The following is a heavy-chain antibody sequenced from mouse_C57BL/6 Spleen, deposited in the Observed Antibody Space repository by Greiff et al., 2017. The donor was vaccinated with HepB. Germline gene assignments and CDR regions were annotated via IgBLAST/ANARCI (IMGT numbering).Heavy chain of an antibody. V-gene: IGHV14-4*01. CDR2: IDPENGDT. J-gene: IGHJ4*01. CDR1: GFNIKDDY. Sequence: DVKLQESGAELVRPGASVKLSCTASGFNIKDDYMHWVKQRPEQGLEWIGWIDPENGDTEYASKFQGKATITADTSSNTAYLQLSSLTSEDTAVYYCTLFITNAMDYWGQGTSVTVSS. CDR3: TLFITNAMDY. D-gene: IGHD1-1*01.